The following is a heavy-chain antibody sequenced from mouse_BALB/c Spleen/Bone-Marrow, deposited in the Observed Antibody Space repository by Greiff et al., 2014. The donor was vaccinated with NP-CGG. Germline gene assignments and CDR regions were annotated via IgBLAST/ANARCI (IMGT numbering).Heavy chain of an antibody. D-gene: IGHD1-2*01. CDR3: ARYYYGFLDY. V-gene: IGHV2-9*02. CDR1: GFSLTSYG. J-gene: IGHJ2*01. CDR2: IWAGGST. Sequence: VNVVASGPGLVAPSQSLSITCTVSGFSLTSYGVHWVRQPPGKGLEWLGVIWAGGSTNYNSTLMSRLTISKDNSKSQVFLKMNSLQTDDTAMYYCARYYYGFLDYWGQGTTLTVSS.